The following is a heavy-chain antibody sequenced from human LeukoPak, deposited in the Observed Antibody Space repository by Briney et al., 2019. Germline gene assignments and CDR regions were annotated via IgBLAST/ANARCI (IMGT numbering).Heavy chain of an antibody. Sequence: GGSLRLSCATSGFTVSSSYLSWVRQAPGKGLEWVSFIQYDGSDKHYADSVKGRFTISRDNAKNSLSLQMNSLRAEDTAVYYCARDPYYSSSWYYLRGAFDIWGQGTMVTVSS. CDR2: IQYDGSDK. V-gene: IGHV3-7*01. D-gene: IGHD6-13*01. J-gene: IGHJ3*02. CDR3: ARDPYYSSSWYYLRGAFDI. CDR1: GFTVSSSY.